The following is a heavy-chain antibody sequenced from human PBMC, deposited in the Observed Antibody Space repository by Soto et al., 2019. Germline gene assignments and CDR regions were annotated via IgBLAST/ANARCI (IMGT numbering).Heavy chain of an antibody. D-gene: IGHD6-19*01. Sequence: GGSLRLSCAVSGFTSSSYGMHWVRQAPGKGLEWVAHISYDGSNEHYADSVKGRFTISRDNSKNTLFMQMNSLRAEDTAVYYCAKATSSGWSYYSYGMDVWGQGTTVTVSS. J-gene: IGHJ6*02. CDR2: ISYDGSNE. V-gene: IGHV3-30*18. CDR1: GFTSSSYG. CDR3: AKATSSGWSYYSYGMDV.